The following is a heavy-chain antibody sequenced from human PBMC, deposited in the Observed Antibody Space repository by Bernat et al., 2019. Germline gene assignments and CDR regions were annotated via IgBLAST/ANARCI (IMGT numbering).Heavy chain of an antibody. CDR3: AKDGALNPTLRYFDL. J-gene: IGHJ2*01. D-gene: IGHD2-15*01. CDR1: GFTFSSYG. V-gene: IGHV3-30*18. Sequence: QVQLVESGGGVVQPGRSLRLSCAASGFTFSSYGMHWVRQAPGKGLEWVAVISYDGSNKYYADSVKGRFTISRDNSKNTLYLQMNSLRAEDTAVYYCAKDGALNPTLRYFDLWGRGTQVTVSS. CDR2: ISYDGSNK.